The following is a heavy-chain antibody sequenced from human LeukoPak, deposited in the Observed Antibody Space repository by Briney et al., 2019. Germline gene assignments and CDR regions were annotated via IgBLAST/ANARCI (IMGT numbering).Heavy chain of an antibody. Sequence: GGSLRLSCAASGFTFSSYEMNWVRQAPGKGLEWVSVIYSGGSTYYADSVKGRFTISRDNSKNTLYLQMNSLRAEDTAVYYCARGEALGYCSSTSCSVPYYFDYWGQGTLVTVSS. CDR2: IYSGGST. J-gene: IGHJ4*02. V-gene: IGHV3-53*01. D-gene: IGHD2-2*01. CDR3: ARGEALGYCSSTSCSVPYYFDY. CDR1: GFTFSSYE.